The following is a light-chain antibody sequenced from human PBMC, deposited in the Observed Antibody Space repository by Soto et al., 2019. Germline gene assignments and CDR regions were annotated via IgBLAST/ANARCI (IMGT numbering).Light chain of an antibody. CDR2: DVS. V-gene: IGLV2-14*03. CDR1: SSDVGNYNY. Sequence: QSALTQPASVSGSPGQSITISCTGSSSDVGNYNYVSWYQHHPGKVPRLIIYDVSHRPSGVSNRFSGSKSANTASLTISGLQAEDEADYYCSSYAGSSNVFGTGTKLTVL. J-gene: IGLJ1*01. CDR3: SSYAGSSNV.